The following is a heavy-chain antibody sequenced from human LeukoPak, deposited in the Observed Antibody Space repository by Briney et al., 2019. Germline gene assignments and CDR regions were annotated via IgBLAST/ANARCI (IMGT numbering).Heavy chain of an antibody. Sequence: SETLSLTCAVYGDSFSGFYWSWIRQPPGKGLEWIGEINHSGSTDYNPSLKSRVTISADTSKNQFSLRLSSVTAADTAVYYCARGPLGYCSSSSCHGPDYWGQGTLVTVSS. D-gene: IGHD2-2*01. J-gene: IGHJ4*02. CDR3: ARGPLGYCSSSSCHGPDY. V-gene: IGHV4-34*01. CDR2: INHSGST. CDR1: GDSFSGFY.